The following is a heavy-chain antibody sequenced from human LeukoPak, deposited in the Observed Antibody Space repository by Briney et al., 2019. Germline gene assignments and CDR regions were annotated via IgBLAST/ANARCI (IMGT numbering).Heavy chain of an antibody. CDR1: GFTVFNYA. Sequence: GGSLRLSCAASGFTVFNYAMAWVRQAPGKGLEWVSAINGGNDATNYANSVKGRFTISRDNSQSTLYLHMNSLSTEDTALYYCARAIRAPGTPENAFDIWGQGTMVTVSS. CDR3: ARAIRAPGTPENAFDI. CDR2: INGGNDAT. V-gene: IGHV3-23*01. J-gene: IGHJ3*02. D-gene: IGHD6-13*01.